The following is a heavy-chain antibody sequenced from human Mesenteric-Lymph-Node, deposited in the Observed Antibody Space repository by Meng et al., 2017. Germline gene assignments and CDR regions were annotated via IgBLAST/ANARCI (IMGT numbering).Heavy chain of an antibody. V-gene: IGHV1-46*01. CDR3: ARDIPTYYYDSSWFDP. Sequence: QVQVVQSGAEVKKPGASVKVSCKASGYTFTNYYMHWVGQAPGQGLEWMGVMNPSGGGAVFAQKFQGRVAVTSDTSTTTVYMDLSSLRPEDTAVYYCARDIPTYYYDSSWFDPWGQGTLVTVSS. CDR1: GYTFTNYY. D-gene: IGHD3-22*01. CDR2: MNPSGGGA. J-gene: IGHJ5*02.